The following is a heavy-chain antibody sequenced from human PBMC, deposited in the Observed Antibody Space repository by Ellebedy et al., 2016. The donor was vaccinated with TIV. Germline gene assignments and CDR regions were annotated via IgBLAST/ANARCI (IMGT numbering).Heavy chain of an antibody. J-gene: IGHJ6*02. CDR3: ARERGYCSSTSCYPDYYYGMDG. D-gene: IGHD2-2*01. CDR2: IYYSGST. CDR1: GGSVSSGSYY. Sequence: SETLSLXXTVSGGSVSSGSYYWSWIRQPPGKGLEWIGYIYYSGSTNYNPSLKSRVTISVDTSKNQFSLKLSSVTAADTAVYYCARERGYCSSTSCYPDYYYGMDGWGQGTTVTVSS. V-gene: IGHV4-61*01.